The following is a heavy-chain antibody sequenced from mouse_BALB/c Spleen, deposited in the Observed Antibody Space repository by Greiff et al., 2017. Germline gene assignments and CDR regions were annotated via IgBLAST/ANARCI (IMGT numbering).Heavy chain of an antibody. CDR3: ARRGVNYYGSSPYAMDY. D-gene: IGHD1-1*01. CDR1: GYTFSSYW. CDR2: ILPGSGST. V-gene: IGHV1-9*01. Sequence: QVQLQQSGAELMKPGASVKISCKATGYTFSSYWIEWVKQRPGHGLEWIGEILPGSGSTNYNEKFKGKATFTADTSSNTAYMQLSSLTSEDSAVYYCARRGVNYYGSSPYAMDYWGQGTSVTVSS. J-gene: IGHJ4*01.